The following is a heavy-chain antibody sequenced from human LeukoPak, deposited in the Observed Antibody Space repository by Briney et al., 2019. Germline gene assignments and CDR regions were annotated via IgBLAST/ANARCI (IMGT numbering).Heavy chain of an antibody. CDR1: GGSISSYY. Sequence: SETLSLTCTVSGGSISSYYWSWIRQPPGKGLEWIGSIYYSGSTYYNPSLKSRVTISVDTSKNQFSLKLSSVTAADTAVYYCAREGRDGYNKADYWGQGTLVTVSS. D-gene: IGHD5-24*01. CDR3: AREGRDGYNKADY. V-gene: IGHV4-39*07. J-gene: IGHJ4*02. CDR2: IYYSGST.